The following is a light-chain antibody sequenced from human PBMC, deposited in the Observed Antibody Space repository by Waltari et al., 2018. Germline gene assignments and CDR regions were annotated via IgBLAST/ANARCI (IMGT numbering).Light chain of an antibody. Sequence: QSALTQSASVSASPGQSITISCNGTSRDVGDYHLVSWYQQHPPKAPKLLIFEVSKRPTGVSNRFSASKSGNTASMTISGLQAEDEATYHCCSYAGTNTWVFGGGTKVTVL. CDR3: CSYAGTNTWV. CDR2: EVS. CDR1: SRDVGDYHL. J-gene: IGLJ2*01. V-gene: IGLV2-23*02.